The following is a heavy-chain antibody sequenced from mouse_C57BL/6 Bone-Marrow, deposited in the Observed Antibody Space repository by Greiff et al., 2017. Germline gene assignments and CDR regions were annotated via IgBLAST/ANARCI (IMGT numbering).Heavy chain of an antibody. CDR1: GYTFTSYW. CDR2: INPSSGYT. V-gene: IGHV1-7*01. J-gene: IGHJ3*01. Sequence: QVQLQQSGAELAKPGASVKLSCKASGYTFTSYWMHWVKQRPGQGLEWIGYINPSSGYTQYNQKFKDKATLTADKSSSTAYMQLSSLTYADSAVYYCARVGESWDDGGGFAYWGQGTLVTVSA. D-gene: IGHD4-1*01. CDR3: ARVGESWDDGGGFAY.